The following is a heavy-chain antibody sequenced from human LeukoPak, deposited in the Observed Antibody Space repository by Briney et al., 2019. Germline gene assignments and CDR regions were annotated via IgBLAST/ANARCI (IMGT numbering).Heavy chain of an antibody. CDR3: ARGSGLHV. V-gene: IGHV3-21*04. CDR1: GFTFRTHS. Sequence: GGSLRLACEASGFTFRTHSMNWVRQAPGKGLEWVSSITKSSTYVYYADSVKGRFTISRDNANNSLFLQMNNLGVDDTGVYYCARGSGLHVWGQGTLVLVSS. D-gene: IGHD3-10*01. J-gene: IGHJ4*02. CDR2: ITKSSTYV.